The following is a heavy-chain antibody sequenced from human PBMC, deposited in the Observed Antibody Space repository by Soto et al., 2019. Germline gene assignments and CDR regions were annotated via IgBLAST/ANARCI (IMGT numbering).Heavy chain of an antibody. Sequence: QVQLQESGPGLVKPSETLSLTCTVSGGSISSYYWSWIRQPAGKGLEWIGRIYTSGSTNYNPSLRGRVPMQEDTSKNQFPRKLSSVTAADTAVYYCAREATVTTDYYYGMTSGAKGPRSPSP. D-gene: IGHD4-17*01. CDR3: AREATVTTDYYYGMTS. J-gene: IGHJ6*02. CDR2: IYTSGST. V-gene: IGHV4-4*07. CDR1: GGSISSYY.